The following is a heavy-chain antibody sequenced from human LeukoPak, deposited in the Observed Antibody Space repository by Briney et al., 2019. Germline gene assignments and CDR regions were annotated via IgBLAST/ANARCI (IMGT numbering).Heavy chain of an antibody. V-gene: IGHV4-38-2*02. CDR1: GYAISSGYF. CDR3: AREEALGSGSFDY. J-gene: IGHJ4*02. CDR2: IYHSGST. Sequence: PSETLSLTCSVSGYAISSGYFWGWIRQPPGKGLEWIGTIYHSGSTYYNPSLKSRVTISVDTSKNQFSLKLGSVIAADTAVYYCAREEALGSGSFDYWGQGTLVTVSS. D-gene: IGHD1-26*01.